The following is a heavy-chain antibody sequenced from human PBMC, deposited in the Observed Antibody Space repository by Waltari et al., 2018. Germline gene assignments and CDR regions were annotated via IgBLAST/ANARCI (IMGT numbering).Heavy chain of an antibody. Sequence: EVQLVESGGGLVQPGGSLRLSCAASGFTFSSYWMSWVRQAPGKWLEWVANIKQDGSGKYYVDSVKGRFTISRDNAKNSLYLQMNSLRAEDTAVYYCARDRKRYSYAHDYWGQGTLVTVSS. D-gene: IGHD5-18*01. CDR1: GFTFSSYW. CDR2: IKQDGSGK. V-gene: IGHV3-7*01. CDR3: ARDRKRYSYAHDY. J-gene: IGHJ4*02.